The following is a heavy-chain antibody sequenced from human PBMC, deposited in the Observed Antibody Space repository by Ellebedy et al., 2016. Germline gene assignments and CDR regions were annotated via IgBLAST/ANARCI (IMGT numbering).Heavy chain of an antibody. V-gene: IGHV4-39*02. CDR3: ARELGYCSSTSCYGGGTFDY. D-gene: IGHD2-2*01. CDR1: GGSISSSSYY. Sequence: SETLSLXXTVSGGSISSSSYYWGWIRQPPGKGLEWIGSIYYSGSTYYNPSLKSRVTISVDTSKNQFSLKLSSVTAADTAVYYCARELGYCSSTSCYGGGTFDYWGQGTLVTVSS. J-gene: IGHJ4*02. CDR2: IYYSGST.